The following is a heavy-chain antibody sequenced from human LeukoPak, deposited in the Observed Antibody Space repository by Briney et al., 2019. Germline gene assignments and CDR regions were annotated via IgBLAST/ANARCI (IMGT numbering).Heavy chain of an antibody. D-gene: IGHD3-10*01. CDR2: IIPILGIA. Sequence: SVKVSCKASGGTFSSYAISWVRQAPGQGLEWMGRIIPILGIANYAQKFQGRVTITADKSTSTAYMELSSLRSEDTAVYYCASSTDITMARGVIILDYWGQGTLVTVSS. CDR3: ASSTDITMARGVIILDY. J-gene: IGHJ4*02. CDR1: GGTFSSYA. V-gene: IGHV1-69*04.